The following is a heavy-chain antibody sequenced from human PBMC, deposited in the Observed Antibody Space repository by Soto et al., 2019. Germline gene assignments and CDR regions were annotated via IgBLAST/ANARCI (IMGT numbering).Heavy chain of an antibody. D-gene: IGHD1-26*01. CDR1: GFTFSSYW. CDR2: IHSDGSST. J-gene: IGHJ3*01. CDR3: ARGDRGAFEL. V-gene: IGHV3-74*01. Sequence: EVQLVESGGGLVRPGGSLRLSCAASGFTFSSYWMHWVRQAPGKGRVWVSRIHSDGSSTTYAEFVEGRFIISRDNARNTVDLQMNSVRVEDTAVYYCARGDRGAFELWGQGTVVTVSS.